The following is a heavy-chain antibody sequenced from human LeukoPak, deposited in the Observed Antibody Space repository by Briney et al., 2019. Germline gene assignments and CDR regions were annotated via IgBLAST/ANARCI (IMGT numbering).Heavy chain of an antibody. CDR1: GFTFSNYV. D-gene: IGHD1-14*01. J-gene: IGHJ4*02. V-gene: IGHV3-23*01. CDR3: AKSSRTPNY. CDR2: ITLIGDTT. Sequence: GGSLRLSCAASGFTFSNYVMSWVRLAPGKGREWVSTITLIGDTTYNADSVRGRLTISRDNSKNTLYLQMNTLRAEDTAVYYCAKSSRTPNYWGQGTLVTVSS.